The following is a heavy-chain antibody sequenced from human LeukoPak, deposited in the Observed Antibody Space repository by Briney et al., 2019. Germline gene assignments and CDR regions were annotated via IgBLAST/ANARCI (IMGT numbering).Heavy chain of an antibody. CDR2: IIPIFGTA. CDR1: GGTFSSYA. V-gene: IGHV1-69*06. J-gene: IGHJ4*02. Sequence: SVKVSCKASGGTFSSYAISWVRQAPGQGLEWMGGIIPIFGTANYAQKFQGRVTITADKSTSTAYMELRSLRSDDTAVYYCARDSGYSGYSDYWGQGTLVTVSS. D-gene: IGHD5-12*01. CDR3: ARDSGYSGYSDY.